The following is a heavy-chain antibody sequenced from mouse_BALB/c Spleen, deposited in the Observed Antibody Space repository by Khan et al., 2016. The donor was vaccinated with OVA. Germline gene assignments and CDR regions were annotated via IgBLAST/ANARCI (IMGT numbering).Heavy chain of an antibody. V-gene: IGHV1-63*01. J-gene: IGHJ4*01. Sequence: QVQLKQSGAELVRPGTSVNISCKASGDAFINYWLGWVKQRPGHGLEWIGDIYPGSGNTYYNEKLKGKVTLTADKSSSTAYLQLINLTSVDSAVYFCARWGMDSWGQGTSVTVSS. CDR3: ARWGMDS. CDR2: IYPGSGNT. CDR1: GDAFINYW.